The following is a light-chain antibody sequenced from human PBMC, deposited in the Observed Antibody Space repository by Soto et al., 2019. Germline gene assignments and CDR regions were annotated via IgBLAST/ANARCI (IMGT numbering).Light chain of an antibody. V-gene: IGKV2-28*01. CDR3: MEALQTPWT. J-gene: IGKJ1*01. Sequence: DIVMTQSPLSLPVTPGEPASISCRSSQSLLHSNGYNYLNWYLQKPGQSPQLLIYLGSNRASGVPDRFSGSGSGTDFTLKVRGVEAEDVGFYYCMEALQTPWTFGQGTKVEIK. CDR1: QSLLHSNGYNY. CDR2: LGS.